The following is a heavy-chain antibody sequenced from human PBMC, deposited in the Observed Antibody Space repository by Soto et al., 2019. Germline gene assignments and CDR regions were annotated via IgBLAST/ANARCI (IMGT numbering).Heavy chain of an antibody. D-gene: IGHD3-10*01. CDR1: GGSISSGGYY. CDR3: AAGGSGSYYTTVRVLDY. CDR2: IYYSGST. J-gene: IGHJ4*02. V-gene: IGHV4-31*03. Sequence: LSLTCTVSGGSISSGGYYWSWIRQHPGKGLEWIGYIYYSGSTYYNPSLKSRVTISVDTSKNQFSLKLSSVTAADTAVYYCAAGGSGSYYTTVRVLDYWGQGTLVTVSS.